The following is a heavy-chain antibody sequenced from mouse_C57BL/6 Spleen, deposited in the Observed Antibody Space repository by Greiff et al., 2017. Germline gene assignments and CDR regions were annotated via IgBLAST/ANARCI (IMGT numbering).Heavy chain of an antibody. J-gene: IGHJ4*01. V-gene: IGHV1-39*01. Sequence: VQLKQSGPELVKPGASVKISCKASGYSFTDYNMNWVQQSNGKSLEWIGVINPNYGTTSYNQKFKGKATLTVDKSSSTAYMQLNSLTSEDSAVYYCARSNYYGSSYDAMDDWGQGTSVTVSS. CDR3: ARSNYYGSSYDAMDD. CDR2: INPNYGTT. D-gene: IGHD1-1*01. CDR1: GYSFTDYN.